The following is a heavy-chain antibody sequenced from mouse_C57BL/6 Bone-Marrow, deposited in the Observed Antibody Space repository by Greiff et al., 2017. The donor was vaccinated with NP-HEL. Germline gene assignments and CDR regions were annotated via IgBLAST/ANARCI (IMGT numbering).Heavy chain of an antibody. J-gene: IGHJ4*01. CDR3: ARGENYYGSSYYAMDY. D-gene: IGHD1-1*01. CDR2: IYPGDGDT. V-gene: IGHV1-82*01. CDR1: GYAFSSSW. Sequence: QVQLQQSGPELVKPGASVKISCKASGYAFSSSWMNWVKQRPGKGLEWIGRIYPGDGDTNYNGKFKGKATLTADKSSSTAYMQLSSLTSEDSAVXFCARGENYYGSSYYAMDYWGQGTSVTVSS.